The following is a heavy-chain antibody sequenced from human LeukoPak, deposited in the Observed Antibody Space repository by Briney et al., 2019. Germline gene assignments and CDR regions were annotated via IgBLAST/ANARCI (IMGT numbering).Heavy chain of an antibody. CDR2: IIPIFGTA. V-gene: IGHV1-69*13. D-gene: IGHD6-19*01. Sequence: SVKVSCKASGGTFSSYAISWVRQAPGQGLEWMGGIIPIFGTANYAQKFQGRVTITADESTSTAYMELSSLRSEDTAVYYCARPPLAVAGPYYFDYWGQGTLVTVSS. CDR1: GGTFSSYA. CDR3: ARPPLAVAGPYYFDY. J-gene: IGHJ4*02.